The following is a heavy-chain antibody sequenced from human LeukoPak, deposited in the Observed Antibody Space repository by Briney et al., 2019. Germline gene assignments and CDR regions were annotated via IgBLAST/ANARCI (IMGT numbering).Heavy chain of an antibody. V-gene: IGHV4-4*09. Sequence: ETLSLTCTVSGGSISSYYWSWIRQPPGKGLEWIGYICTSGSTNYNPSLKSRVTISVDTSKNQFSLKLSSVTAADTAVYYCARQVGHYYMDVWGKGTTVTVSS. J-gene: IGHJ6*03. CDR2: ICTSGST. CDR3: ARQVGHYYMDV. CDR1: GGSISSYY.